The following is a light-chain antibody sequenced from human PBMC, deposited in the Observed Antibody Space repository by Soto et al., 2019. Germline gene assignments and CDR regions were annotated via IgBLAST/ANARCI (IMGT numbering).Light chain of an antibody. Sequence: DIQMTQSPSTLSACVGDRVTITCRASESMSKCLVWYQQKPGKAPKLLISGASSLQSGVPSRLSGSAYGKELTLKIRSLQPEDFATYYRQQFNNYTLTLGPGTRVEIK. CDR1: ESMSKC. CDR2: GAS. CDR3: QQFNNYTLT. V-gene: IGKV1-5*01. J-gene: IGKJ5*01.